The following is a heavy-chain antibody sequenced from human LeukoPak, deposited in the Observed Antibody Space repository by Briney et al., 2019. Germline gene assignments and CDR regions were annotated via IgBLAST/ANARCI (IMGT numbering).Heavy chain of an antibody. J-gene: IGHJ4*02. D-gene: IGHD3-22*01. CDR1: GFTFSSFA. CDR2: IWYDGSNK. V-gene: IGHV3-33*08. Sequence: GGSLRLSCAASGFTFSSFAMTWVRQAPGKGLEWVAVIWYDGSNKYYADSVKGRFTISRDNSKNTLYLQMNSLRAEDTAVYYCARDPYYYDSSGYFDYWGQVTLVTVSS. CDR3: ARDPYYYDSSGYFDY.